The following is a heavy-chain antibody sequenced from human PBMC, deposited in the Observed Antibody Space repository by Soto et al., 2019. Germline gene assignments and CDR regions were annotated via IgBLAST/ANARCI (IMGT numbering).Heavy chain of an antibody. J-gene: IGHJ6*02. CDR3: ARRITMVRGPYYYYGLDV. V-gene: IGHV3-48*02. Sequence: GGSLRLSCAASGFTFSSHVMNWVRQAPGKGLEWVSFISSTSSTKNYADSVKGRFTISRDNAKNSLYLQMSSLRDEDTAVYYCARRITMVRGPYYYYGLDVWGQGTTVTVSS. CDR1: GFTFSSHV. D-gene: IGHD3-10*01. CDR2: ISSTSSTK.